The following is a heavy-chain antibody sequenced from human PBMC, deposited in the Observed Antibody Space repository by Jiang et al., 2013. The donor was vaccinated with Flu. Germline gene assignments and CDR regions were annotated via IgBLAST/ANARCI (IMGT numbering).Heavy chain of an antibody. V-gene: IGHV2-5*01. Sequence: KPTQTLTLTCTFSGFSLSTSGVGVGWIRQPPGKALEWLALIYWNDDKRYSPSLKSRLTITKGTSKNQVVLTMTNMDPVDTATYYCAHRSLGSSWYKNIYYFDYWGQGTLVTVSS. CDR1: GFSLSTSGVG. D-gene: IGHD6-13*01. J-gene: IGHJ4*02. CDR2: IYWNDDK. CDR3: AHRSLGSSWYKNIYYFDY.